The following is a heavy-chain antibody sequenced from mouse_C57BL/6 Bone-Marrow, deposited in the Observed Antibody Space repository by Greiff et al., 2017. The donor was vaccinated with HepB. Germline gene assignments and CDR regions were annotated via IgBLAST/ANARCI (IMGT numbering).Heavy chain of an antibody. J-gene: IGHJ4*01. Sequence: EVMLVESGGGLVQPGGSLKLSCAASGFTFSDYYMYWVRQTPEKRLEWVAYISNGGGSTYYPDTVKGRFTISRDNAKNTLYLQMSRLKSEDTAMYYCARHYYGKAMDYWGQGTSVTVSS. CDR1: GFTFSDYY. CDR2: ISNGGGST. D-gene: IGHD1-1*01. V-gene: IGHV5-12*01. CDR3: ARHYYGKAMDY.